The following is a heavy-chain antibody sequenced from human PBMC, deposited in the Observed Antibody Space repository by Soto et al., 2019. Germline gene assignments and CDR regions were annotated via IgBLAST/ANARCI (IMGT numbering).Heavy chain of an antibody. V-gene: IGHV1-8*01. D-gene: IGHD5-12*01. CDR1: VYTFTSYD. Sequence: ASVKVSCKASVYTFTSYDINWVRQATGQGLEWMGWMNPNSGNTGYAQKFQGRVTMTRNTSISTAYMELSSLRSEDTAVYYCARAHRGWLRGYYYYYMDVWGKGTTVTVSS. CDR2: MNPNSGNT. CDR3: ARAHRGWLRGYYYYYMDV. J-gene: IGHJ6*03.